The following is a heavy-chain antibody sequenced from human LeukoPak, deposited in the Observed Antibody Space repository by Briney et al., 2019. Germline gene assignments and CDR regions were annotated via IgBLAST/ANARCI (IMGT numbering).Heavy chain of an antibody. V-gene: IGHV1-18*01. CDR2: ISAYNGNT. Sequence: ASVKVSCKASGYTFTSYGISWVRQAPGQGLEWMGWISAYNGNTNYAQKLQGRVTMTTDTSTSTAYMELRSLRSDDTAVYYCARSVLWVHRGSGYYYFDYWGQGTLVTVSS. CDR3: ARSVLWVHRGSGYYYFDY. D-gene: IGHD3-22*01. J-gene: IGHJ4*02. CDR1: GYTFTSYG.